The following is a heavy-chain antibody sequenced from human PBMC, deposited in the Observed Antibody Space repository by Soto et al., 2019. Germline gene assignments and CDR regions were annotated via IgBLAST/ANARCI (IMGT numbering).Heavy chain of an antibody. V-gene: IGHV5-10-1*01. J-gene: IGHJ6*02. CDR3: ASATYYYDSSGYYQSLYYYYGMDV. D-gene: IGHD3-22*01. CDR1: GYSFTSYW. Sequence: GESLKISCKGSGYSFTSYWISWVRQMPGKGLEWMGRIDPSDSYTNYSPSFQGHVTISADKSISTAYLQWSSLKASDTAMYYCASATYYYDSSGYYQSLYYYYGMDVWGQGTTVTVSS. CDR2: IDPSDSYT.